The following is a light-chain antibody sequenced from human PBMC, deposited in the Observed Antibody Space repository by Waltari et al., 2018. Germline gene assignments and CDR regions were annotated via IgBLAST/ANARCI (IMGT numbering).Light chain of an antibody. Sequence: DIQMTQSPSTLSASVGDRVTITCRASQSISTWLAWYQQKPGKAPNLLIYKASTLETGVPSRFSGGGSGTDFTLTISSLQPEDFATYYCQQYHSSPGTFGRGTKVEIK. CDR1: QSISTW. V-gene: IGKV1-5*03. J-gene: IGKJ1*01. CDR3: QQYHSSPGT. CDR2: KAS.